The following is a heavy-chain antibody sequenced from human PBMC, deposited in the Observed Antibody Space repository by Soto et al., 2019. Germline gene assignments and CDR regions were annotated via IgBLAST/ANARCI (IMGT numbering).Heavy chain of an antibody. CDR3: ARGKSGSSGWFYPVNYYYGMDV. V-gene: IGHV3-48*02. J-gene: IGHJ6*02. CDR2: ISSSSSTI. Sequence: HPGGSLRLSCAASGFTFSSYSMNWVRQAPGKGLEWVSYISSSSSTIYYADSVKGRFTISRDNAKNSLYLQMNSLRDEDTAVYYCARGKSGSSGWFYPVNYYYGMDVWGQGTTVTVSS. D-gene: IGHD6-19*01. CDR1: GFTFSSYS.